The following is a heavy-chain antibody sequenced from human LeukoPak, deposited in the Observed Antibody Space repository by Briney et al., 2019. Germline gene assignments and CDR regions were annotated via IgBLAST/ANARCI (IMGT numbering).Heavy chain of an antibody. CDR3: ARIAGPTVYTYYMDL. D-gene: IGHD2-21*01. Sequence: GESLRLSCATSGFTFNRRGMNWVRQPPGKGLEWVSYISPGSGTIHYAESVKGRFTVSRDDAKNSLYLQMNTLRAEDTAVYYCARIAGPTVYTYYMDLWGKGTTVTVAS. CDR2: ISPGSGTI. J-gene: IGHJ6*03. CDR1: GFTFNRRG. V-gene: IGHV3-48*04.